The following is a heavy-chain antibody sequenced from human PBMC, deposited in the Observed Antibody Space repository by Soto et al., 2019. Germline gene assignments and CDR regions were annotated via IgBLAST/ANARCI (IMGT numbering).Heavy chain of an antibody. CDR2: ISYDGSNK. Sequence: GGSLRLSCAASGFTFSSYAMHWVRQAPGKGLEWVAVISYDGSNKYYADSVKGRFTISRDNSKNTLYLQMNSLRAEDTAVYYCARDPIPHYYDSSGYYFYWGQGSLVIVSS. CDR1: GFTFSSYA. V-gene: IGHV3-30-3*01. CDR3: ARDPIPHYYDSSGYYFY. D-gene: IGHD3-22*01. J-gene: IGHJ4*02.